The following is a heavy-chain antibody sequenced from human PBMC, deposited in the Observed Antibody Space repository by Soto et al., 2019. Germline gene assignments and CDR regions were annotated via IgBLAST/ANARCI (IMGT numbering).Heavy chain of an antibody. CDR2: ISAYNGNT. Sequence: QVQLVQSGAEVKKPGASVKVSCKASGYTFTSYGISWVRQAPGQGLEWIGWISAYNGNTNYAQKLQGRVTMTTDTATSTASKELRSLRSDDTAVYYCARSPCSGGSCYSGPDYWGQGTLVTVSS. D-gene: IGHD2-15*01. CDR1: GYTFTSYG. CDR3: ARSPCSGGSCYSGPDY. J-gene: IGHJ4*02. V-gene: IGHV1-18*01.